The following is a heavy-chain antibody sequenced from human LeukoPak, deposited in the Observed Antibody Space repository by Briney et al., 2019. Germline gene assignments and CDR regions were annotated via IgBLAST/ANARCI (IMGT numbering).Heavy chain of an antibody. V-gene: IGHV3-23*01. CDR3: AKDREGYYYSFAMDV. Sequence: GGSLRLSCAASGFSFTNYDMAWVRQAPGKGLEWLSAINGIGASTYYADSVQGRFTISRDNSKNTLYLQMNSLRAEDTAVYFCAKDREGYYYSFAMDVWGQGTTVTVSS. CDR1: GFSFTNYD. CDR2: INGIGAST. J-gene: IGHJ6*02.